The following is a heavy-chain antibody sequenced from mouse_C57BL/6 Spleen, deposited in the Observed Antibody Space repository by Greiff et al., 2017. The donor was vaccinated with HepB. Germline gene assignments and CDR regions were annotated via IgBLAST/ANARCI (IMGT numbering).Heavy chain of an antibody. Sequence: VQLQQSGAELVRPGASVTLSCKASGYTFTDYEMHWVKQTPVHGLDWIGAIDPETGGTAYNQKFKGKAILTADKSSSTAYMELRSLTSEDSAVYYCTRSAYYSTSWFAYWGQGTLVTVSA. CDR2: IDPETGGT. CDR3: TRSAYYSTSWFAY. D-gene: IGHD2-5*01. CDR1: GYTFTDYE. J-gene: IGHJ3*01. V-gene: IGHV1-15*01.